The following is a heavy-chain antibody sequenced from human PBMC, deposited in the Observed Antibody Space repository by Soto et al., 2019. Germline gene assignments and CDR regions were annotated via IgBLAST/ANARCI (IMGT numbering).Heavy chain of an antibody. J-gene: IGHJ4*02. CDR1: GFTFSSYA. D-gene: IGHD2-15*01. V-gene: IGHV3-23*01. Sequence: GGSLRLSCAASGFTFSSYAMSWVRQAPGKGLEWVSAISGSGGSTYYADSVKGRFTISRDNSKNTLYLQMNSLRAEDTAVYYCAKGDIVVVVAATELDYWGQGTLVTVSS. CDR3: AKGDIVVVVAATELDY. CDR2: ISGSGGST.